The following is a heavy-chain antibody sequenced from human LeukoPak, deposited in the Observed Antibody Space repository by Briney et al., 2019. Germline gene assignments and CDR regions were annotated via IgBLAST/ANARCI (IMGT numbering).Heavy chain of an antibody. V-gene: IGHV3-23*01. CDR3: AKTTTGYSSGRSPGWPADL. D-gene: IGHD6-19*01. Sequence: GGSLRLSCTASGFTFSAYAMMWVRQAPGKGPEWVSAIRGGGGSAFYADSVKGRFTISRDNSKNTVYLQTNSLRAEDTALYYCAKTTTGYSSGRSPGWPADLWGQGTLVTISS. CDR1: GFTFSAYA. CDR2: IRGGGGSA. J-gene: IGHJ5*02.